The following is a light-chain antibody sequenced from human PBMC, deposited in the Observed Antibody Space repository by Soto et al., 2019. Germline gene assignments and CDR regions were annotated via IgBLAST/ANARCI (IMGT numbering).Light chain of an antibody. Sequence: EIVLMQSPGTLSLSPGERATLSCRASQTLRRTYIAWYQHRPGQAPRLLIFDASNRAIGIPARFSGSGSGTDFTLTITRLEPEDFAVYYCRHYGYSRWTFGQGTKVDIK. V-gene: IGKV3-20*01. CDR3: RHYGYSRWT. CDR1: QTLRRTY. J-gene: IGKJ1*01. CDR2: DAS.